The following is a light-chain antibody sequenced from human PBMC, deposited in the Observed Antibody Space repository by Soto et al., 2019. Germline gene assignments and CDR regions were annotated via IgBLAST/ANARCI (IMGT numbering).Light chain of an antibody. CDR3: ASWDDSRSGLV. Sequence: QSVLTQPPSASGTPGQRVTVSCAGSRSNIGRNYVSSYQQLPGTTPKHLIYNKNQRPSGVPARFSGSTSATSTSLAVSGLRYADEADYYCASWDDSRSGLVFGGGTRLTVL. CDR2: NKN. J-gene: IGLJ3*02. CDR1: RSNIGRNY. V-gene: IGLV1-47*02.